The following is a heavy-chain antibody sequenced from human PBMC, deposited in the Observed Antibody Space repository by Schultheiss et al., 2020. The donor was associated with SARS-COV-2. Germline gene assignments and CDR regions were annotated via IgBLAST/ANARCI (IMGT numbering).Heavy chain of an antibody. CDR2: IYYSGST. Sequence: SQTLSLTCTVSGGSISSYYWSWIRQPPGKGLEWIGYIYYSGSTYYNPSLKSRVTISVDRSKNQFSLKLSSVTAADTAVYYCARLQDWYFDLWGRGTLVTVSS. J-gene: IGHJ2*01. CDR1: GGSISSYY. V-gene: IGHV4-59*08. CDR3: ARLQDWYFDL.